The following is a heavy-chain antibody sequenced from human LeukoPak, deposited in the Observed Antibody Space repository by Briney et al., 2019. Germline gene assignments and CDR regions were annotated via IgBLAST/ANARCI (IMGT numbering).Heavy chain of an antibody. CDR3: AKEAFVYSGYYPLDY. D-gene: IGHD3-22*01. CDR2: ISGSGGST. Sequence: PGGSLRLSCAASGFTFRSYAMSWVRQAPGKGLEWVSAISGSGGSTYYADSVKGRFTISRDNSKNTLYLQMNSLRTEDTAVYYCAKEAFVYSGYYPLDYWGQGTLVTVSS. J-gene: IGHJ4*02. V-gene: IGHV3-23*01. CDR1: GFTFRSYA.